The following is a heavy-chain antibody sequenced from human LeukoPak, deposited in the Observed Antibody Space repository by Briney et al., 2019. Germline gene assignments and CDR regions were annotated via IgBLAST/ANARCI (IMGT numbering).Heavy chain of an antibody. V-gene: IGHV3-30*01. Sequence: PVGSLRLSCAASGFTFSRYAVHWVRQAPGKGLEWGAFISYDGSNKYYADSVKGRFTISRDNSKNTLYLQMKSLRAEDTAVYYCARDAVTGDSSYYFDYWGQGTLVTVSS. CDR3: ARDAVTGDSSYYFDY. CDR2: ISYDGSNK. J-gene: IGHJ4*02. CDR1: GFTFSRYA. D-gene: IGHD3-22*01.